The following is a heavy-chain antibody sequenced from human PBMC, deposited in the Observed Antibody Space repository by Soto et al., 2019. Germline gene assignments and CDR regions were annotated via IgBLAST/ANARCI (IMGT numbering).Heavy chain of an antibody. Sequence: PSETLSLTCTVSGGSISSSSYYWGWIRQPPGKGLEWIGSIYYSGSTYYNPSLKSRVTISVDTSKNQFSLKLSSVTAADTAVYYCARHQGLYDYVWGSYRSNWFDPWGKGTLVTVS. CDR2: IYYSGST. CDR3: ARHQGLYDYVWGSYRSNWFDP. V-gene: IGHV4-39*01. J-gene: IGHJ5*02. CDR1: GGSISSSSYY. D-gene: IGHD3-16*02.